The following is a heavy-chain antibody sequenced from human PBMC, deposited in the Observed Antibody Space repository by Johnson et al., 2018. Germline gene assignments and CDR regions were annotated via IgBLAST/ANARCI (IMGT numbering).Heavy chain of an antibody. CDR2: ISWNSGSI. D-gene: IGHD3-10*01. V-gene: IGHV3-9*01. CDR1: GFTFDDYA. J-gene: IGHJ6*02. CDR3: ATLYGSGSLTQTYYYYGMDV. Sequence: VQLLETGGGLVQPGRSLRLSCAASGFTFDDYAMHWVRQAPGTGLEWVSGISWNSGSIGYADYVKGRFTISRDNAKNSLYLQMNSLRAEDTALYYCATLYGSGSLTQTYYYYGMDVWGQGTTVTVSS.